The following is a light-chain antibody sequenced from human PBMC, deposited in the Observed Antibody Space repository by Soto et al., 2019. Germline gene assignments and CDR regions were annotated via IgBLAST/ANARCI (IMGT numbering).Light chain of an antibody. V-gene: IGLV2-23*01. J-gene: IGLJ1*01. CDR3: CSYAGSSTVV. CDR2: EGS. Sequence: QSALTQPAPVSGSPGQSITISCTGTSSDVGSYNLVSWYQQHPGKAPKLMIYEGSKRPSGVSNRFSGSKSGNTASLTISGLQAEDEADYYCCSYAGSSTVVFGTGTKLTVL. CDR1: SSDVGSYNL.